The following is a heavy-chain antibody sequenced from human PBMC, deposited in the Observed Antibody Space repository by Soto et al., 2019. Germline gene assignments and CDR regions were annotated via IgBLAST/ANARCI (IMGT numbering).Heavy chain of an antibody. CDR2: INTDGSVT. J-gene: IGHJ4*02. V-gene: IGHV3-74*01. CDR1: GFTFNNSW. D-gene: IGHD1-26*01. CDR3: ARQTGLGATNY. Sequence: LRRSCAGSGFTFNNSWMHGVRQAPGKGLVWVARINTDGSVTSHADSVKGRFTISRDNAKSTLYLQMNSLRAEDSAMYYCARQTGLGATNYWGRGTLVTVSS.